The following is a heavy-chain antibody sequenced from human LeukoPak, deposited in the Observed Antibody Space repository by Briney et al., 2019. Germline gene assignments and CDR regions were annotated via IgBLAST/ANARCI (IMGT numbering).Heavy chain of an antibody. D-gene: IGHD2-2*01. J-gene: IGHJ4*02. Sequence: PPETLSLTCAVYGGSFSGYYWSWIRQPPGKGLEWIGEINHSGSTNYNPSLKSRVTISVGTSKNQFSLKLSSVTAADTAVYYCARGIVVVPAASPTHFDYWGQGTLVTVSS. V-gene: IGHV4-34*01. CDR3: ARGIVVVPAASPTHFDY. CDR2: INHSGST. CDR1: GGSFSGYY.